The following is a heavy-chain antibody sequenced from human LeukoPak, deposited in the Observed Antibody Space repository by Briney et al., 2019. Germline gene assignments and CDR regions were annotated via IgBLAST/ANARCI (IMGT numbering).Heavy chain of an antibody. CDR1: GYTFTGYY. CDR3: ARERVVAATRYFYFGMDV. J-gene: IGHJ6*02. D-gene: IGHD2-15*01. Sequence: ASVKVSCKASGYTFTGYYMHWVRQAPGQGPEWMGWINPNSGGTHYAQKFQGRVTMTRDTSISTAYMELSSLTSDDTAVYYCARERVVAATRYFYFGMDVWGQGTTVTVSS. V-gene: IGHV1-2*02. CDR2: INPNSGGT.